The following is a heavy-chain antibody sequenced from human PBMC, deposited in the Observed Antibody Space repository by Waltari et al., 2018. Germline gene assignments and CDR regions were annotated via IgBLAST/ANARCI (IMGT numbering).Heavy chain of an antibody. D-gene: IGHD1-1*01. Sequence: EVQLVESGGGLVQPGGSLRLSCAASGFTFSSYEMNWVRQAPGKGLEWVSYISSSGSTISYADSVKGRFTISRDNAKNSLYLQMNSLRAEDTAVYYCARGGSIGYYYGMDVWGQGTTVTVSS. CDR3: ARGGSIGYYYGMDV. CDR1: GFTFSSYE. CDR2: ISSSGSTI. J-gene: IGHJ6*02. V-gene: IGHV3-48*03.